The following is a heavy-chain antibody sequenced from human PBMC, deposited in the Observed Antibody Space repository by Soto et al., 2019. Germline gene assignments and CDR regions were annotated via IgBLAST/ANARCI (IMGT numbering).Heavy chain of an antibody. D-gene: IGHD3-10*01. CDR1: GGSISSSSYY. J-gene: IGHJ4*02. CDR3: ARLGSVSDY. CDR2: IYYSGST. V-gene: IGHV4-39*01. Sequence: SETLSLTCTVSGGSISSSSYYWGWIRQPPGKGLEWIGSIYYSGSTYYNPSLKSRVTISVDTSKNQFSLKLSSVTAADTAVYYCARLGSVSDYWGQGTLVTVSS.